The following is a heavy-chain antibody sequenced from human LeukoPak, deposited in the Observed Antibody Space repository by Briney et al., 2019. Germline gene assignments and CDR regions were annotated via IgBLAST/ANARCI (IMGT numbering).Heavy chain of an antibody. Sequence: ASVKVSCKASGYTFTGYYIHWMRQAPGQGLEWMGRINPNSGGINYAQKFQGRVTMARDTSISTAYMELSRLTSDDTATYYCARADAFDIWGQGTMVTVSS. CDR1: GYTFTGYY. V-gene: IGHV1-2*06. J-gene: IGHJ3*02. CDR3: ARADAFDI. CDR2: INPNSGGI.